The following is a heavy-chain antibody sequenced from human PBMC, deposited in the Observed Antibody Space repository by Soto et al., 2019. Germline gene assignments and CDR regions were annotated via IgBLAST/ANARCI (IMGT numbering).Heavy chain of an antibody. J-gene: IGHJ5*02. CDR3: ARADIAAAGTNWFDP. CDR2: ISAYNGNT. V-gene: IGHV1-18*01. D-gene: IGHD6-13*01. CDR1: GYTFTSYG. Sequence: ASVKVSCKASGYTFTSYGISWVRQAPGQGLEWMGWISAYNGNTNYAQKPQGRVTMTTDTSTSTAYMELRSLRSDDTAVYYCARADIAAAGTNWFDPWGQGTLVTVSS.